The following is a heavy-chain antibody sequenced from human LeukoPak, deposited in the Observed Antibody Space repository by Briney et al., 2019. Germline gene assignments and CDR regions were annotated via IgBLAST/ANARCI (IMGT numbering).Heavy chain of an antibody. V-gene: IGHV3-7*01. CDR2: INQDGSRK. CDR3: ARHILYGRYFDWHLDY. J-gene: IGHJ4*02. Sequence: GGSLRLSCVASEFTFSAFWMSWVRQAPGKGLEWVANINQDGSRKNYVDSVKGRFTVYRDNAEKSLYLRTNSLRAEDTAIYYCARHILYGRYFDWHLDYWAREPWSPSPQ. D-gene: IGHD3-9*01. CDR1: EFTFSAFW.